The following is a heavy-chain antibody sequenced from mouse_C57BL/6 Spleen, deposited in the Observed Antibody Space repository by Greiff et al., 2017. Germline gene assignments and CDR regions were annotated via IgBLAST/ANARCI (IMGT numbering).Heavy chain of an antibody. J-gene: IGHJ1*03. Sequence: EVKLQESGEGLVKPGGSLKLSCAASGFTFSSYAMSWVRQTPEKRLEWVAYISSGGDYIYYADTVKGRFTISRDNARNTLYLQMSSLKSEDTAMYYCTRDNYSNYGYFDVWGTGTTVTVSS. CDR1: GFTFSSYA. D-gene: IGHD2-5*01. CDR2: ISSGGDYI. CDR3: TRDNYSNYGYFDV. V-gene: IGHV5-9-1*02.